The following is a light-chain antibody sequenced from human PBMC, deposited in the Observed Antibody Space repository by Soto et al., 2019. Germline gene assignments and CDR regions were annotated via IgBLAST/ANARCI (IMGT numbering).Light chain of an antibody. CDR2: GSS. CDR3: QQYGNSPPYT. CDR1: QSVSNNY. Sequence: EVVLTQSPGTLSLSPGESATLSCRASQSVSNNYLAWYQQKPGQAPRLLIFGSSDRATGIPDRFSGSGSGTDFTLTISRLEPEDLAVYYCQQYGNSPPYTFGQGTKLEIK. V-gene: IGKV3-20*01. J-gene: IGKJ2*01.